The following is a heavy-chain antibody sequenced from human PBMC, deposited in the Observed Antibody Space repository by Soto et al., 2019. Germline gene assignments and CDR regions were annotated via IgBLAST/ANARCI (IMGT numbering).Heavy chain of an antibody. CDR1: GFTFSTYG. Sequence: GGSLRLSCSASGFTFSTYGMHWVRQAPGKGLEYVSAISSNGGSTNYADSVKGRFTISRDNSKNTLYLQMSSLRAEDTAVYYCVKLPAYYYDSSAYYSVWGRGTLVTVSS. V-gene: IGHV3-64D*06. J-gene: IGHJ4*02. CDR3: VKLPAYYYDSSAYYSV. CDR2: ISSNGGST. D-gene: IGHD3-22*01.